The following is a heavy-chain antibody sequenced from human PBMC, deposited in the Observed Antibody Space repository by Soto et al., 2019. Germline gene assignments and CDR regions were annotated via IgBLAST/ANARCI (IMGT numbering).Heavy chain of an antibody. Sequence: EVQLLESGGGLVQPGGSLRLSCAASGFTFSSYAMTWVRQAPGKGLEWVSTISRSGDSTYYRDSVKGRFTISRDNSKNSVYLQMNSLRAEDTAGYYCAKTDKFNPQSSGWANRCYYWGQGTLVTVSS. D-gene: IGHD6-19*01. V-gene: IGHV3-23*01. CDR2: ISRSGDST. CDR1: GFTFSSYA. J-gene: IGHJ4*02. CDR3: AKTDKFNPQSSGWANRCYY.